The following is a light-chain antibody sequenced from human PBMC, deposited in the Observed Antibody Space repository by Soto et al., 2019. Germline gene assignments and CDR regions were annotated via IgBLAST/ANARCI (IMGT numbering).Light chain of an antibody. V-gene: IGKV3-15*01. J-gene: IGKJ5*01. Sequence: MMMTQSPATLSVSPGERVTLSCRTSHSVNSHVAWYQQKPGQAPRLLLYGASTRATGIPVRFSGSGFGTEFTLTISSLQSEDFAVYYCQQYKNWPLFGKGTRLEI. CDR2: GAS. CDR1: HSVNSH. CDR3: QQYKNWPL.